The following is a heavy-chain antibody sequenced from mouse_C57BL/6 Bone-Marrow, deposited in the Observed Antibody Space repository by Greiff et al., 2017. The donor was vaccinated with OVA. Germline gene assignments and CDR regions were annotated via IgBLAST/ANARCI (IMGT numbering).Heavy chain of an antibody. Sequence: QVQLQQPGAELVKPGASVKMSCKASGYTFTSYWITWVKQRPGQGLEWIGDIYPGSGSTNYNEKFKSKATLTVDTSSSTAYMQLSSLTSEAAAVYDCARKEIGYYAFDYWGQGTSVTVSA. J-gene: IGHJ4*01. CDR1: GYTFTSYW. CDR3: ARKEIGYYAFDY. V-gene: IGHV1-55*01. CDR2: IYPGSGST.